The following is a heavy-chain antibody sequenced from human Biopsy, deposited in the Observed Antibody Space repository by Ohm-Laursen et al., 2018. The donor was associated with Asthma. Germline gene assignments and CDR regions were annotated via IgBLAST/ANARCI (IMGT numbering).Heavy chain of an antibody. Sequence: SLRLSCAASGRHFGSYNMHWARQAPGKGLEWVAVITFDGSTQHYGDSVKGRFTISRDNSKNMLFLQMNSLRAEDTAVYYCLRDALGYYFDIWGQGTQVTVSS. J-gene: IGHJ4*02. V-gene: IGHV3-30-3*01. CDR2: ITFDGSTQ. CDR3: LRDALGYYFDI. D-gene: IGHD6-13*01. CDR1: GRHFGSYN.